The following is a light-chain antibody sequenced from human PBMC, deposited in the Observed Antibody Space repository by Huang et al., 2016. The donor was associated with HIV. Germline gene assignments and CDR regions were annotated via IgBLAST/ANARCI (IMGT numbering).Light chain of an antibody. J-gene: IGKJ2*03. CDR2: DAS. CDR3: QHFNNYPYS. Sequence: AIQLTQSPSSLSASVGDRVTLTCRASQGISSALAWYQQKPGKAPKLLIYDASRLESGVPSRFSGSGSGTSFTLTVSSLQPEDFATYFCQHFNNYPYSFGQGTKLEI. V-gene: IGKV1D-13*01. CDR1: QGISSA.